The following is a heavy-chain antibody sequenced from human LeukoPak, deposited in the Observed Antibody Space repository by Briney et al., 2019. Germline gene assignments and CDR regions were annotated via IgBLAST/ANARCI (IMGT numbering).Heavy chain of an antibody. J-gene: IGHJ4*02. CDR2: IKPDESET. Sequence: PGGSLRLSCAASGLTFNTYWMTWVRRAPGKGLEWVANIKPDESETYYVDTVKGRFTISRDNAKNLLYLQMNSLRGEDTAVYYCGGFGYEAAVDLWGQGTLVTVSS. CDR3: GGFGYEAAVDL. CDR1: GLTFNTYW. V-gene: IGHV3-7*01. D-gene: IGHD6-13*01.